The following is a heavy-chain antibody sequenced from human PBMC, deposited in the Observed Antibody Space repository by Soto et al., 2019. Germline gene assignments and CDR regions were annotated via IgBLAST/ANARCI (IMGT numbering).Heavy chain of an antibody. CDR3: ARGQRFSDWFDP. Sequence: PSETLSLTCTVSGGAITSYYWTWIRQPAGKGLEWIGRIYSSGSTKYNPSLQSRISMSLDTSKTQFSLTLASVTAADTAVYYCARGQRFSDWFDPWGQGTLVTVS. CDR2: IYSSGST. J-gene: IGHJ5*02. D-gene: IGHD3-3*01. CDR1: GGAITSYY. V-gene: IGHV4-4*07.